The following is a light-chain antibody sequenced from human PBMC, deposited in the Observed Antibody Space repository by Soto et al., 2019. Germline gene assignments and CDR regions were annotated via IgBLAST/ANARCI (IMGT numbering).Light chain of an antibody. CDR2: DVS. J-gene: IGLJ3*02. CDR3: CSYAGSYTWV. CDR1: SSDVGGYNY. V-gene: IGLV2-11*01. Sequence: QSVLTQPRSVSGSPGQSVTISCTGTSSDVGGYNYVSWYRHYPGKAPKLMIYDVSKRPSGVPDRFSGSKSGNTASLTISGLQPEDEADYYCCSYAGSYTWVFGGGTKLTVL.